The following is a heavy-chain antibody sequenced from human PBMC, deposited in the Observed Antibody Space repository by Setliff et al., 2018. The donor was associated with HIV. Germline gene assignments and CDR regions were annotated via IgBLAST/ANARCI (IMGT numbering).Heavy chain of an antibody. V-gene: IGHV1-2*02. CDR2: ISPDNANT. Sequence: ASVKVSCKASGYTFTNYFMHWVRQAPGQGLEWMGWISPDNANTRISQRFRGSVTMTRDRSINTAYMEFSGLTSDDTAVYYCARQLSNSFDYWGQGTLVTVSS. CDR3: ARQLSNSFDY. CDR1: GYTFTNYF. J-gene: IGHJ4*02. D-gene: IGHD1-1*01.